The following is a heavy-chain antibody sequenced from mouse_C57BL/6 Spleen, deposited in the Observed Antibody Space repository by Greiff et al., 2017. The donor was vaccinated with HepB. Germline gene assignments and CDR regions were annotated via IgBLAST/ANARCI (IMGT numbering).Heavy chain of an antibody. Sequence: VQLQQSGAELVRPGASVKLSCKASGYTFTDYYINWVKQRPGQGLEWIARIYPGSGNTYYNEKFKGKATLTAEKSSSTAYMQLSSLTSEDSAVYFCARFGYYPYFDVWGTGTTVTVSS. CDR2: IYPGSGNT. D-gene: IGHD2-3*01. J-gene: IGHJ1*03. CDR3: ARFGYYPYFDV. V-gene: IGHV1-76*01. CDR1: GYTFTDYY.